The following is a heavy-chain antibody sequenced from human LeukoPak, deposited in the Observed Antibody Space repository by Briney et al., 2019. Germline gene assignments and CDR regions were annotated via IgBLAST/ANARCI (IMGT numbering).Heavy chain of an antibody. CDR1: GFTFSSYE. CDR3: ARYHYDSRGGELDY. D-gene: IGHD3-22*01. V-gene: IGHV3-48*03. CDR2: ISASGRTM. J-gene: IGHJ4*02. Sequence: PGGSLRLSCAASGFTFSSYEMNWARQAPGKGLEWLSYISASGRTMYYTDSVKGRFTISRDNPKNSLYLQMNSLRVEDTAVYYCARYHYDSRGGELDYWGQGTLVTVSS.